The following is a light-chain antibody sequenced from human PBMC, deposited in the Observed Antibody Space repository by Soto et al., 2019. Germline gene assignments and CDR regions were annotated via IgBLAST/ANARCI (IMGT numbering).Light chain of an antibody. CDR3: QQYDSSPPIT. J-gene: IGKJ5*01. Sequence: EIVLTQSPGTLSLSPGERATLSCRASQSVSSIYLAWYQQKPGQAPRLLIYGASSRATGIPDRFSGSGSGTDFTLTISRLEPEDFEVYYCQQYDSSPPITFGQGTRLEIK. CDR2: GAS. V-gene: IGKV3-20*01. CDR1: QSVSSIY.